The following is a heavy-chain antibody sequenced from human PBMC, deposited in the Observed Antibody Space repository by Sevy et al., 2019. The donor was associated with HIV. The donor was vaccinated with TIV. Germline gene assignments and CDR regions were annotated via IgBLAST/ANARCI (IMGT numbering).Heavy chain of an antibody. J-gene: IGHJ6*02. CDR2: IKSKPEGGTT. V-gene: IGHV3-15*01. Sequence: RSLRLSCAASGFTFSNAWMSWVRQATGKGLKSVGRIKSKPEGGTTDYAAPVKGRFTISRDDSKNTLYLQMNSLKTEDTAAYYCTTSPYHDFWSGLGYYGMDVWGQGTTVNVSS. CDR1: GFTFSNAW. D-gene: IGHD3-3*01. CDR3: TTSPYHDFWSGLGYYGMDV.